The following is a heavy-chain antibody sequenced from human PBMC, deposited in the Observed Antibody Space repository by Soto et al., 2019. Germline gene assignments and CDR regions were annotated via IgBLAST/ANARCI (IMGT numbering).Heavy chain of an antibody. CDR3: AREIIPGITTAGPFDS. V-gene: IGHV1-69*13. J-gene: IGHJ4*02. Sequence: SVKVSCKASGGTFSSYAINWVRQAPGQGLEWMGGIIPIFGTANYAQRFQGRVTITADESTSTAYMELSSLRPEGTAVYYCAREIIPGITTAGPFDSWGQGTLVTVSS. CDR1: GGTFSSYA. CDR2: IIPIFGTA. D-gene: IGHD6-13*01.